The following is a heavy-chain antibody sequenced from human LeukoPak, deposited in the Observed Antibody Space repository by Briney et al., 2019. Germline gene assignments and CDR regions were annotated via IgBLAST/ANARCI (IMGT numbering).Heavy chain of an antibody. V-gene: IGHV4-4*02. J-gene: IGHJ4*02. CDR3: AKSRQQLALDGFDY. Sequence: KTSETLSLTCAMSGGSISSDSWWSWVRQSPGKGLEWIGEIFPGGSANYNPSLRSRVTLSVDKAKTQFSLKLHSVTAADTAVYFCAKSRQQLALDGFDYWGPGTLVTVSS. CDR1: GGSISSDSW. D-gene: IGHD6-13*01. CDR2: IFPGGSA.